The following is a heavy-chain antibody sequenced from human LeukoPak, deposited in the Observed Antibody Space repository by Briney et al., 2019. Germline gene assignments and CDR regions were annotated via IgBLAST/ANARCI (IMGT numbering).Heavy chain of an antibody. CDR3: ARLRPFYYFDY. D-gene: IGHD2/OR15-2a*01. Sequence: SETLSLTCAVYGGSFSGYYWSWVRQPPGKGLEWIGEINHSGSTKYNPSLKSRVTISGDTSKNQFSLKLRSVTAADTAVYYCARLRPFYYFDYWGQGTLVTASS. J-gene: IGHJ4*02. CDR1: GGSFSGYY. V-gene: IGHV4-34*01. CDR2: INHSGST.